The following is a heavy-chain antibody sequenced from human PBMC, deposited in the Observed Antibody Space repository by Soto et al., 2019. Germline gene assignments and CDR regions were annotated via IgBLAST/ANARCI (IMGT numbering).Heavy chain of an antibody. Sequence: QVQLVQSGAEVKKPGASVKVSCKVSGYTFTGNYMHWMRQAPGQGPEWMGWINPRNGDTDYAQKFHGRVSITRDTSISTAYMDLSRLTSDDTAIYFCVIGGGVDVVTPTRIVFDYWGQGTLLTVSS. CDR1: GYTFTGNY. CDR2: INPRNGDT. V-gene: IGHV1-2*02. CDR3: VIGGGVDVVTPTRIVFDY. D-gene: IGHD2-21*02. J-gene: IGHJ4*02.